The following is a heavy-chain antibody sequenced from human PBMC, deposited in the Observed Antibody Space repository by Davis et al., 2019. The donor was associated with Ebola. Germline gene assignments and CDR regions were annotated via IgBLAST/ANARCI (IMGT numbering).Heavy chain of an antibody. J-gene: IGHJ4*02. Sequence: SETLSLTCTVSGGSISSSSYYWGWIRQPPGKGLEWIGYIYYSGSTNYNPSLKSRVTISVDTSKNQFSLKLSSVTAADTAVYYCAGQGSSSVYWGQGTLVTVSS. CDR2: IYYSGST. CDR3: AGQGSSSVY. CDR1: GGSISSSSYY. D-gene: IGHD6-6*01. V-gene: IGHV4-61*05.